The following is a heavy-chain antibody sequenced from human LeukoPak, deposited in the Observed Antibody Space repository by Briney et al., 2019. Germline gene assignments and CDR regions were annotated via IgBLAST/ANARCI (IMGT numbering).Heavy chain of an antibody. Sequence: PSGTLSLTCAVSGGSISSSNWWSWVRQPPGKGLEWIGEIYHSGSTNYNPSLKSRVTISVDTSKNQFSLKLSSVTAADTAVYYCARSIAQYNWFDPWGQGTLVTVSS. D-gene: IGHD6-13*01. CDR2: IYHSGST. CDR3: ARSIAQYNWFDP. CDR1: GGSISSSNW. J-gene: IGHJ5*02. V-gene: IGHV4-4*02.